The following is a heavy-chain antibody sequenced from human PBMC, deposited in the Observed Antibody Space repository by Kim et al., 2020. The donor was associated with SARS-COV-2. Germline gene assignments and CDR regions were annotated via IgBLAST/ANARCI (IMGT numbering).Heavy chain of an antibody. CDR2: ISGSGGST. CDR3: AKDPLYYYGSGSYSDY. V-gene: IGHV3-23*01. D-gene: IGHD3-10*01. Sequence: GGSLRLSCAASGFTFSSYAMSWVRQAPGKGLEWVSAISGSGGSTYYADSVKGRFTISRDNSKNTLYLQMNSLRAEDTAVYYCAKDPLYYYGSGSYSDYWGQGTLVTISS. J-gene: IGHJ4*02. CDR1: GFTFSSYA.